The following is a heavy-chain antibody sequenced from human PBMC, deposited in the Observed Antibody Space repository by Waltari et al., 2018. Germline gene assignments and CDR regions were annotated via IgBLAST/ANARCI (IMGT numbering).Heavy chain of an antibody. CDR1: GFTFGSYS. V-gene: IGHV3-48*01. D-gene: IGHD2-2*01. J-gene: IGHJ4*02. CDR2: ISSSSSTI. Sequence: VQLVESGGGLVQPGGSLRLSCAASGFTFGSYSMNWVRQAPGKGLEWVSYISSSSSTIYYADSVKGRFTISRDNAKNSLYLQMNSLRAEDTAVYYCARPLHCSSTSCHDYWGQGTLVTVSS. CDR3: ARPLHCSSTSCHDY.